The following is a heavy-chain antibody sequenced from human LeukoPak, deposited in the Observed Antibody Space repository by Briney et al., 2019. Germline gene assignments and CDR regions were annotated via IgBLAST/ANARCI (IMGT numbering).Heavy chain of an antibody. CDR2: IVPIFGTA. Sequence: SVKVSCKASGGTFSSYAISWVRQAPGQGLEWMGGIVPIFGTANYAQKFQGRVTITTDESTSTAYMELSSLRSEDTAVSYCARGSPGSGYSGIDYWGQGTLVTVS. D-gene: IGHD5-12*01. CDR3: ARGSPGSGYSGIDY. J-gene: IGHJ4*02. V-gene: IGHV1-69*05. CDR1: GGTFSSYA.